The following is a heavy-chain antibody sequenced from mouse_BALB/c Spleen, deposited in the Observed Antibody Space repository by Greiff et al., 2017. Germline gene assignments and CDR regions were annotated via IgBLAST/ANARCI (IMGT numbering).Heavy chain of an antibody. Sequence: EVHLVESGPSLVKPSQTLSLTCSVTGDSITSGYWNWIRKFPGNKLEYMGYISYSGSTYYNPSLKSRISITRDTSKNQYYLQLNSVTTEDTATYYCARAPFYYGSSKGYWYFDVWGAGTTVTVSS. V-gene: IGHV3-8*02. CDR3: ARAPFYYGSSKGYWYFDV. D-gene: IGHD1-1*01. J-gene: IGHJ1*01. CDR2: ISYSGST. CDR1: GDSITSGY.